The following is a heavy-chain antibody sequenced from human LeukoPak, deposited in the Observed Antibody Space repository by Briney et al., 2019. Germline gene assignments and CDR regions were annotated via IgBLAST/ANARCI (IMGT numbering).Heavy chain of an antibody. J-gene: IGHJ6*04. CDR3: AELGITMIGGV. CDR1: GFIFSHYW. Sequence: GGSLGLSCGASGFIFSHYWMTWVRQAPGKGLEWVANISPDGSLIYYVDSVKGRFTISRDNAKNSLYLQMNNLRAEDTAIYYCAELGITMIGGVWGKGATVTISS. CDR2: ISPDGSLI. D-gene: IGHD3-10*02. V-gene: IGHV3-7*01.